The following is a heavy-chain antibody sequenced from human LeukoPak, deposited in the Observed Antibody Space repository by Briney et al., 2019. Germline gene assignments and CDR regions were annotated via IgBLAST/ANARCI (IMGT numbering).Heavy chain of an antibody. CDR2: ITSSGSTT. Sequence: GGSLRLSCAASGFTFSSYEMNWVRQAPGKGLEWVSYITSSGSTTHYADSVKGRFTISRDNAKNSLYLQMNSLRAEDTAVYYCARQGDGYNDAFDIWGQGTMVTVSS. CDR1: GFTFSSYE. J-gene: IGHJ3*02. V-gene: IGHV3-48*03. D-gene: IGHD5-24*01. CDR3: ARQGDGYNDAFDI.